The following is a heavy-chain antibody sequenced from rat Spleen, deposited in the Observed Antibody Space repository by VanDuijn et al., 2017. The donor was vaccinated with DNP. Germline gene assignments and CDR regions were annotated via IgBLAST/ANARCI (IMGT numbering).Heavy chain of an antibody. J-gene: IGHJ2*01. V-gene: IGHV5S10*01. Sequence: EVQLVESGGGLVQPGRSLKLSCAASGFTFSDYSMAWVRQAPKKGLEWVATIVYDGSGTYYGDSVTGRFTISRDNAKRTLFLQMDSLRSEDTATYYCVTRGMYGGYDHWGQGVMVTVSS. CDR2: IVYDGSGT. D-gene: IGHD1-11*01. CDR3: VTRGMYGGYDH. CDR1: GFTFSDYS.